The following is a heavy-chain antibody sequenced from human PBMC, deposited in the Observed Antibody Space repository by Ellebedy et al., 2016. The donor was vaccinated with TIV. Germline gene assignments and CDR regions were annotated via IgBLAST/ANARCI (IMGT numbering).Heavy chain of an antibody. V-gene: IGHV1-18*04. J-gene: IGHJ6*02. CDR3: ARAGGFTDYYGSGSYSGSYYYGMDV. Sequence: ASVKVSCKASGYNFNTYGISWVRQAPGQGLEWMGWISGYNGKTNYAQKLQGRVTLTTDPSTGPGYMELRSLRSYDTAVYYCARAGGFTDYYGSGSYSGSYYYGMDVWGQGTTVTVSS. D-gene: IGHD3-10*01. CDR2: ISGYNGKT. CDR1: GYNFNTYG.